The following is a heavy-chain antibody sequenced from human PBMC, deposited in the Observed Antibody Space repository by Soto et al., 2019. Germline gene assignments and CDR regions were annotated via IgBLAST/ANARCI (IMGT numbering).Heavy chain of an antibody. CDR3: ARAAPRYCSGGSCYSGRHY. Sequence: PSETLSLTCAVYGGSFSGYYWSGIRQPPGKGQEWIGEINHSGSTNYNPSLKSRVTISVHTSKNQFSLKPSSVTAADTAVYYCARAAPRYCSGGSCYSGRHYWGQGTLVTVS. CDR2: INHSGST. D-gene: IGHD2-15*01. V-gene: IGHV4-34*01. CDR1: GGSFSGYY. J-gene: IGHJ4*02.